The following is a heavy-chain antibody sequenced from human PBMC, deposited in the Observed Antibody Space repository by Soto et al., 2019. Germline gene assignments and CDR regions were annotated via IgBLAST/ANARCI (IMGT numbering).Heavy chain of an antibody. CDR3: ARQGAAAGPTDGYYYYGMDV. Sequence: PGESLKISCKGSGYSFTSYWIGWVRQMPGKGLEWMGIIYPGDSDTRYSPSFQGQVTTSADKSISTAYLQWSSLKASDTAMYYCARQGAAAGPTDGYYYYGMDVWGQGTTVTVSS. D-gene: IGHD6-13*01. CDR2: IYPGDSDT. V-gene: IGHV5-51*01. J-gene: IGHJ6*02. CDR1: GYSFTSYW.